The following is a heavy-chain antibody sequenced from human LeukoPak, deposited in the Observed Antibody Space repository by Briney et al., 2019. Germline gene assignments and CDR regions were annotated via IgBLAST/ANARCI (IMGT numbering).Heavy chain of an antibody. CDR3: ARVPYYGSGSYYPVDDY. V-gene: IGHV4-59*01. Sequence: PSETLSLTCTVSGGSISSYYWSWIRQPPGKGLEWIGYIYYSGSTNYNPSLKSRVTISVDTSKNQFSLKLSSVTAADTAVYYCARVPYYGSGSYYPVDDYWAREPWSPSPQ. J-gene: IGHJ4*02. CDR1: GGSISSYY. CDR2: IYYSGST. D-gene: IGHD3-10*01.